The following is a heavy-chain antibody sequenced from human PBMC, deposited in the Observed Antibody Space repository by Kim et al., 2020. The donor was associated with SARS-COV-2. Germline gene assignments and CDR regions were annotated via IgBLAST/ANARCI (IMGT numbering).Heavy chain of an antibody. CDR2: TYYRSRWLN. D-gene: IGHD6-13*01. J-gene: IGHJ4*02. CDR3: ARAAGGQSGLDF. Sequence: SQTLSLPCVISGDSVSSNIATWNWVRQSPSRGLEWLGRTYYRSRWLNEYATSVKSRITINPDTPKNQFSLQLSSVTPEDTAVYYCARAAGGQSGLDFWGQGTLAT. CDR1: GDSVSSNIAT. V-gene: IGHV6-1*01.